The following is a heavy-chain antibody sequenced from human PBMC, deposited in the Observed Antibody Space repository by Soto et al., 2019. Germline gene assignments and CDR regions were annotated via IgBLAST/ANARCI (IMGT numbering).Heavy chain of an antibody. Sequence: QVQLQESGPGLVKPSETLSLTCTVSGGSVSSGSYYWSWIRQPPGKGLEWIGYIYYSGSTNYNPSLKSRVTISVDTSKNQFSLKLSSVTAADTAVYYCARGNYYGSGSFDYWGQGTLVTVSS. CDR2: IYYSGST. CDR3: ARGNYYGSGSFDY. V-gene: IGHV4-61*01. D-gene: IGHD3-10*01. J-gene: IGHJ4*02. CDR1: GGSVSSGSYY.